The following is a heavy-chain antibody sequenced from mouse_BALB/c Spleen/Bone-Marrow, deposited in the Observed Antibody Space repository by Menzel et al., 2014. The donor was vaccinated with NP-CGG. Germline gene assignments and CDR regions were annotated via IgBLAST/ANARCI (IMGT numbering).Heavy chain of an antibody. Sequence: QVHVKQSGAELVMPGASVKMSCKASGYTFTDYWMHWVKQRPGQGLEWIGAIDTSDSYTTYNQNFKDKATLTVDESSSTAYMQFSSLTSGDSAVYYCARRYGHYWYFDVWGAGTTVTVSS. CDR2: IDTSDSYT. J-gene: IGHJ1*01. CDR3: ARRYGHYWYFDV. D-gene: IGHD2-10*02. V-gene: IGHV1-69*01. CDR1: GYTFTDYW.